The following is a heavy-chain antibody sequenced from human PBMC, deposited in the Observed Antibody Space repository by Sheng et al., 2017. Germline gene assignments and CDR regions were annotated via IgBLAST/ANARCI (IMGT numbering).Heavy chain of an antibody. Sequence: EVLLVESGGGLVQPGGSLRLSCAASGFTFTNYWMDWVRQAPGKGLEWVANIKQDGSEKYYVDSVKGRFTISRDNAKTSVFLQNETASDDRRTTAVVITLFD. CDR3: LFD. CDR2: IKQDGSEK. D-gene: IGHD3-10*01. V-gene: IGHV3-7*01. J-gene: IGHJ5*01. CDR1: GFTFTNYW.